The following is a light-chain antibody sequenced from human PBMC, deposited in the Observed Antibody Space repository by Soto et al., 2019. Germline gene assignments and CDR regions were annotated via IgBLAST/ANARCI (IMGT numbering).Light chain of an antibody. Sequence: EIVMTQSPATLSVSPGERATLSCRASQSVTSSLGWYQQKPGQAPRLLIYDASTRATGIPARFSGSGSGTEFTLTISSLQSEDFAVYYCQQYSNWPVLTFGGGTRVEI. J-gene: IGKJ4*01. CDR1: QSVTSS. CDR3: QQYSNWPVLT. CDR2: DAS. V-gene: IGKV3-15*01.